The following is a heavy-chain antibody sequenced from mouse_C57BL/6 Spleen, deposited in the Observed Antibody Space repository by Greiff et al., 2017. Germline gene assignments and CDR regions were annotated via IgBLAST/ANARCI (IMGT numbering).Heavy chain of an antibody. Sequence: QVQLQQSGPELVKPGASVKISCKASGYAFSSSWMNWVKQRPGKGLEWIGRIYPGDGDTNYNGKFKGKATLTADKSSSTAYMQLSSLTSEDSAVYFCARSGYYGSEYFDVWGTGTTVTVSS. V-gene: IGHV1-82*01. CDR3: ARSGYYGSEYFDV. J-gene: IGHJ1*03. CDR2: IYPGDGDT. D-gene: IGHD1-1*01. CDR1: GYAFSSSW.